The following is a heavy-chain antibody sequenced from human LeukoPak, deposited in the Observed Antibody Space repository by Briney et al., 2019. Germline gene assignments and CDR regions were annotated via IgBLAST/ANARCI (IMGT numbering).Heavy chain of an antibody. CDR1: GYSGIELS. CDR2: FDPEDGET. CDR3: ATIRKAAAGNGYYYGMDV. V-gene: IGHV1-24*01. Sequence: ASVKVSCKLSGYSGIELSMHWVRQAPGKGLEWMGGFDPEDGETIYAQKFQGRVTMTEDTSTDTAYMELSSLRSEDTAVYYCATIRKAAAGNGYYYGMDVWGQGTTVTVSS. J-gene: IGHJ6*02. D-gene: IGHD6-13*01.